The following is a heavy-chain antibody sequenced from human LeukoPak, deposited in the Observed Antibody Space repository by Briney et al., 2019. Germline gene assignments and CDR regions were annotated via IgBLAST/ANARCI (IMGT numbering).Heavy chain of an antibody. CDR3: ARGGAYSNYDTDNWFDP. V-gene: IGHV5-51*01. CDR2: IXPGDSDT. J-gene: IGHJ5*02. D-gene: IGHD3-22*01. Sequence: XIXPGDSDTRYSPSFQGQVTISADKSIRTAYLQWSSLKASDTAMYYCARGGAYSNYDTDNWFDPWGQGTLVTVSS.